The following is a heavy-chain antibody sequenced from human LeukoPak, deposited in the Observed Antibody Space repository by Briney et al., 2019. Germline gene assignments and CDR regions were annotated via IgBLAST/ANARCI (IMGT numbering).Heavy chain of an antibody. D-gene: IGHD5-18*01. CDR3: ARGGGYSSGPFDS. V-gene: IGHV3-74*01. Sequence: PGGSLRLSCAASGFTFSSYWMHWVRQAPGKGLVWVSHINSDGSKTNYADSVKGRFTISRDNAKNTLYLQMNSLRAEDTAVYYCARGGGYSSGPFDSWGQGTLVTVSS. J-gene: IGHJ4*02. CDR1: GFTFSSYW. CDR2: INSDGSKT.